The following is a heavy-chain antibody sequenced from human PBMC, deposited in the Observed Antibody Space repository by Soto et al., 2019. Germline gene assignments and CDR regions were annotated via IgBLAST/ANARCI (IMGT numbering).Heavy chain of an antibody. CDR2: IWYDGSNR. J-gene: IGHJ2*01. CDR1: GFSFSTYT. Sequence: QVQLEESGGGVVQPGRSLRLSCAASGFSFSTYTIHWVLQAPGKGLEWVAFIWYDGSNRDYADSVKGRFTISRDNSKNTMYLQMNCLRVEDTAMYFCARDRHYFDLWGRGTLVTVSS. V-gene: IGHV3-33*01. CDR3: ARDRHYFDL.